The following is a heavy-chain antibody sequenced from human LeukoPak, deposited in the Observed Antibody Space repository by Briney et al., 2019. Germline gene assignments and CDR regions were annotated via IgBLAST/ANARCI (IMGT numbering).Heavy chain of an antibody. CDR3: ASGYSYGPPNGY. V-gene: IGHV4-59*01. D-gene: IGHD5-18*01. CDR2: IYYSGST. Sequence: SETLFLTCSVSGGSISSYYWSWIRQPPGKGLEWIGYIYYSGSTNYNPSLKSRVTISVDTSKNQFSLKLSSVTAADTAVYYCASGYSYGPPNGYWGQGTLVTVSS. CDR1: GGSISSYY. J-gene: IGHJ4*02.